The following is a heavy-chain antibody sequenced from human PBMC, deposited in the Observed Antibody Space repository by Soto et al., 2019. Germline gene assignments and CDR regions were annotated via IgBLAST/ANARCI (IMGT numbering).Heavy chain of an antibody. J-gene: IGHJ5*02. V-gene: IGHV2-5*02. CDR2: IYWDDDK. D-gene: IGHD3-10*01. CDR1: GFSLSTSGVG. CDR3: AHSDYYGSGSYGWFDP. Sequence: QITLKESGPTLVKPTQTLTLTCTFSGFSLSTSGVGVGWIRQPPGKALEWLALIYWDDDKRYSPSLKSRLTITKETSKNQVVLTMTNMDPVDTATYYGAHSDYYGSGSYGWFDPWGQGTPVTVSS.